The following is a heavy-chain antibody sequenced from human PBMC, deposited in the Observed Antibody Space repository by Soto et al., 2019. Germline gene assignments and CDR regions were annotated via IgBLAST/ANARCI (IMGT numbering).Heavy chain of an antibody. CDR1: GFTFSSYA. CDR3: AKDHDYYGSGSYLY. CDR2: ISGSGGST. D-gene: IGHD3-10*01. V-gene: IGHV3-23*01. Sequence: GGSLRLSCAAPGFTFSSYAMSWVRQAPGKGLEWVSAISGSGGSTYYADSVKGRFTISRDNSKNTLYLQMNSLRAEDTAVYYCAKDHDYYGSGSYLYWGQGTLVTVSS. J-gene: IGHJ4*02.